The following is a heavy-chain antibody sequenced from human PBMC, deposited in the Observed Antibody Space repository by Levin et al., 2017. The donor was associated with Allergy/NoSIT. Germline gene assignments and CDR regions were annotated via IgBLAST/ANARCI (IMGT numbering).Heavy chain of an antibody. D-gene: IGHD3-16*02. J-gene: IGHJ4*02. CDR3: ARGHDYIWGSYRGSFDY. CDR2: INHSGST. Sequence: ASETLSLTCAVYGGSFSGYYWSWIRQPPGKGLEWIGEINHSGSTNYNPSLKSRVTISVDTSKNQFSLKLSSVTAADTAVYYCARGHDYIWGSYRGSFDYWGQGTLVTVSS. CDR1: GGSFSGYY. V-gene: IGHV4-34*01.